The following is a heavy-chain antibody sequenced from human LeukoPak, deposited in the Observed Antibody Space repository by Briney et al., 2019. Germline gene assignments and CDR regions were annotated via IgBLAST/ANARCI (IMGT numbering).Heavy chain of an antibody. V-gene: IGHV3-11*01. CDR1: GFTFSDYY. J-gene: IGHJ3*02. CDR2: ISTSGSTI. Sequence: PGGSLRLSCAASGFTFSDYYMSWIRQAPGKGLEWLSYISTSGSTIYNADSVEGRFTISRDNAKNSLYLQMNSLRAEDTALYYCAKGRRPNDAFDIWGQGTMVTVSS. CDR3: AKGRRPNDAFDI.